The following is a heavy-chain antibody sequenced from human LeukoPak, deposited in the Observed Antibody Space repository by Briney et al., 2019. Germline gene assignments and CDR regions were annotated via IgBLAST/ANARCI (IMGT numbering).Heavy chain of an antibody. J-gene: IGHJ4*02. CDR3: ARGGVYSSGWYVDY. CDR2: VSGSGGNT. Sequence: GGTLRLSCAASGFIFSDYGMSWVRQAPGKGLEWVSAVSGSGGNTFYADSVKGRFTISRDNAKNSLYLQMNSLRAEDTAVYYCARGGVYSSGWYVDYWGQGTLVTVSS. V-gene: IGHV3-23*01. D-gene: IGHD6-19*01. CDR1: GFIFSDYG.